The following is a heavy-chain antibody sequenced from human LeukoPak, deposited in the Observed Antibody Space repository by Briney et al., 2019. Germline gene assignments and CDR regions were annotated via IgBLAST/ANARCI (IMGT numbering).Heavy chain of an antibody. D-gene: IGHD5-18*01. CDR3: ASGGYSYGPGYYFDY. V-gene: IGHV3-53*01. Sequence: GGSLRLSCAASGFTVSSNYMSWVRQAPGKGLEWVSVIYSGGSTYYADSVKGRFTISRDNSKNTLYLQMNSLRAEDTAVYYCASGGYSYGPGYYFDYWGQGTLVTVSS. CDR1: GFTVSSNY. J-gene: IGHJ4*02. CDR2: IYSGGST.